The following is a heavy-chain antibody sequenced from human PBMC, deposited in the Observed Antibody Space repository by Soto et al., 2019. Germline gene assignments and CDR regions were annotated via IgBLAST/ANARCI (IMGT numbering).Heavy chain of an antibody. CDR2: IPYDGSNK. CDR3: AKGTGYNFGLFDY. D-gene: IGHD5-18*01. J-gene: IGHJ4*02. V-gene: IGHV3-30*18. Sequence: GGSLRLSCAASGFRFSSYGMHWVRQAPGKGLEWVAAIPYDGSNKYYTDSVKGRFTISRDNSKNTLFLYMNSLGVEDTAVYYRAKGTGYNFGLFDYWGQGTLVTVSS. CDR1: GFRFSSYG.